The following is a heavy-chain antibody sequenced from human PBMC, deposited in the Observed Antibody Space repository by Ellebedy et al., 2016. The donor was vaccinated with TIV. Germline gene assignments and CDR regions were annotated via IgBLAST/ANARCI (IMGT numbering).Heavy chain of an antibody. J-gene: IGHJ4*02. Sequence: SLKISCAASGLTFDEYALHWVRQAPGKGLEWVSSISWNSGKIAYADSVRGRFTISRDNAKHSLYLQMNSLRPEDTALYYCAARDMYSGSSDVWGQGTLVSVSS. CDR3: AARDMYSGSSDV. CDR1: GLTFDEYA. D-gene: IGHD1-26*01. CDR2: ISWNSGKI. V-gene: IGHV3-9*01.